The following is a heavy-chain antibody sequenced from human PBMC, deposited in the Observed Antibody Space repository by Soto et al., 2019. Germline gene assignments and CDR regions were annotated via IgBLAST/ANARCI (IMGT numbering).Heavy chain of an antibody. Sequence: GASVKVSCKASGYTFTSYGISWVRQAPGQGLEWMGWISAYNGNTNYAQKLQGRVTMTRNTSISTAYMELSSLRSEDTAVYYCARDRVVSYYGMDVWGQGTTVTVSS. CDR1: GYTFTSYG. V-gene: IGHV1-18*01. J-gene: IGHJ6*02. CDR3: ARDRVVSYYGMDV. D-gene: IGHD3-3*01. CDR2: ISAYNGNT.